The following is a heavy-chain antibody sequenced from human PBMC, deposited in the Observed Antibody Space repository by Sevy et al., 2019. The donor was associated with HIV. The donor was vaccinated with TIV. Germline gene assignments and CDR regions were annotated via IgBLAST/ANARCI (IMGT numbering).Heavy chain of an antibody. CDR1: GGSFSGYY. D-gene: IGHD3-22*01. V-gene: IGHV4-34*01. CDR2: INHSGST. CDR3: ARERSYYDYTGYHSFFAY. Sequence: SETLSLTCAVYGGSFSGYYWSWIRQPPGKGLEWIGEINHSGSTNYNPSLKSRVTISVDTSKNQFSLKLSSVTAADTAVYYCARERSYYDYTGYHSFFAYWGQGTLVTASS. J-gene: IGHJ4*02.